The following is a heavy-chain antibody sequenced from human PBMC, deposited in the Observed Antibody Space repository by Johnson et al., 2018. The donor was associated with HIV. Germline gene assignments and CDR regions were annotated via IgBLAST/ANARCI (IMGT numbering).Heavy chain of an antibody. CDR2: IYDGDAT. V-gene: IGHV3-66*02. D-gene: IGHD2-21*01. CDR3: AKDWGGAFYDEDAFDT. Sequence: VQLVESGGGVVQPGGSLRLSCAASGFTFSSNYMSWVRQAPGKGLEWVSIIYDGDATYYADSVKGRFTISRDNAKNTLSLELSNLRSDDTAVYYFAKDWGGAFYDEDAFDTWGQGTMVTVSS. CDR1: GFTFSSNY. J-gene: IGHJ3*02.